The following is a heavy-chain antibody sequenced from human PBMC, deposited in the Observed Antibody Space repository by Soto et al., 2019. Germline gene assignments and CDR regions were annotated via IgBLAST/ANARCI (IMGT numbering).Heavy chain of an antibody. V-gene: IGHV3-7*03. D-gene: IGHD3-16*01. J-gene: IGHJ4*02. CDR2: IKQDGRET. Sequence: EVQLVESGGGLVHPGGSLRLSCAASGFTFSSYWMSWVRQAPGKALECVANIKQDGRETYYVDSVKGRFTISRDNANSAMYLQMDSLGAEDTAVYYCARGTSHYNYVHVWYWGQGTHVIVSS. CDR3: ARGTSHYNYVHVWY. CDR1: GFTFSSYW.